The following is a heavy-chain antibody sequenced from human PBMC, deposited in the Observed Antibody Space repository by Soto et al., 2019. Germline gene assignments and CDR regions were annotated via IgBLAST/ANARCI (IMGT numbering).Heavy chain of an antibody. CDR1: GFTFSDHY. V-gene: IGHV3-72*01. Sequence: EVQLGESGGGLVQPGGSLRLCCAASGFTFSDHYMDWVRQAPGKGLEWVGRSKNKADSYTTEYAASVKGRFTISRDGSKNSLFLQMNSLKTEDTAVYYCTVWGSGNDFGAAWGQGILVTVSS. CDR3: TVWGSGNDFGAA. J-gene: IGHJ4*02. CDR2: SKNKADSYTT. D-gene: IGHD3-10*01.